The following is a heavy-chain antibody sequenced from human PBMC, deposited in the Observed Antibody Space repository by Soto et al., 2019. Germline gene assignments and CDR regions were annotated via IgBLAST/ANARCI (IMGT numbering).Heavy chain of an antibody. J-gene: IGHJ6*02. Sequence: SETLSLTCAVSGGSISSGGYSWSWIRQPPGKGLEWIGYIYHSGSTYYNPSLKSRVTISIDKSKNQFSLNLNSVTAADTAVYYCVRKLRFFDALYYYYNMDVWGQGTTVTVSS. CDR3: VRKLRFFDALYYYYNMDV. CDR2: IYHSGST. CDR1: GGSISSGGYS. V-gene: IGHV4-30-2*01. D-gene: IGHD3-3*01.